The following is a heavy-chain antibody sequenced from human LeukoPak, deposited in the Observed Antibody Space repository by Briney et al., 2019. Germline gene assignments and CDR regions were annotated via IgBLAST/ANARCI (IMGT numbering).Heavy chain of an antibody. Sequence: SETLSLTCALYGGSFSGYYWSWIRQPPGKGLEWIGEINHSGSTNYNPSPKSRVTISLDTSKDQFSLKLSSVTAADTAVYCCARGSRLTGAFDIWGQGTMVTVSS. J-gene: IGHJ3*02. D-gene: IGHD3-9*01. CDR3: ARGSRLTGAFDI. CDR1: GGSFSGYY. CDR2: INHSGST. V-gene: IGHV4-34*01.